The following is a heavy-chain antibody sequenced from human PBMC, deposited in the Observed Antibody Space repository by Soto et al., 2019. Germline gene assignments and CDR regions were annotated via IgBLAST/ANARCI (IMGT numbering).Heavy chain of an antibody. CDR3: ARGPPGKSLLRFLGPWHYYYGMDV. D-gene: IGHD3-3*01. V-gene: IGHV1-18*01. Sequence: QVQLVQSGAEVKKPGASVKVSCKASGYTFTSYGISWVRQAPGQGLEWMGWISAYNGNTNYAQKLQGRVTMTTDTSTSTAYMELRSLRSDDTAVYYCARGPPGKSLLRFLGPWHYYYGMDVWGQGTTVTVSS. CDR1: GYTFTSYG. J-gene: IGHJ6*02. CDR2: ISAYNGNT.